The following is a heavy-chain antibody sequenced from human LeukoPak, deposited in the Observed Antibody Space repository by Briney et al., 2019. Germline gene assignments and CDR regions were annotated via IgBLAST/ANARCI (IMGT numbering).Heavy chain of an antibody. Sequence: SETLSLTCTVSGGSISSYYWSWIRQPPGKGLEWIAYIYYSGSTNYNPSLKSRVTISVDTSKNQFSLKLGSVTAADTAVYYCARGRDTYYYDSSGYYSPLYYYYYGMDVWGQGTTVTVSS. V-gene: IGHV4-59*01. CDR1: GGSISSYY. CDR3: ARGRDTYYYDSSGYYSPLYYYYYGMDV. CDR2: IYYSGST. D-gene: IGHD3-22*01. J-gene: IGHJ6*02.